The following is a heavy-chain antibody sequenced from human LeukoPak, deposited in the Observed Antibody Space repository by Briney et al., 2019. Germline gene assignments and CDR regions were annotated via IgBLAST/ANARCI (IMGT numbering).Heavy chain of an antibody. V-gene: IGHV1-69*13. J-gene: IGHJ4*02. D-gene: IGHD6-13*01. Sequence: ASVKVSCKASGGTFSSYAISWVRQAPGQGLEWMGGIIPIFGTANYAQKFQGRVTITADESTSTAYMELSSLRSEDTAVYYCASPQVAHSSSWYVYRRINYYFDYWGQGTLVTVSS. CDR3: ASPQVAHSSSWYVYRRINYYFDY. CDR1: GGTFSSYA. CDR2: IIPIFGTA.